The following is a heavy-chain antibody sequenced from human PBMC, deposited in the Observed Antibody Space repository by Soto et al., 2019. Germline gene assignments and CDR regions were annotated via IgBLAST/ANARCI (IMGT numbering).Heavy chain of an antibody. CDR3: ARAKGGTYCSSTSCYPRYYYYGMDV. Sequence: SVKVSCKASGGTFSSYAISWVRQAPGQGLEWMGGIIPIFGTANYAQKFQGRVTITADESTGTAYMELSSLRSEDTAVYYCARAKGGTYCSSTSCYPRYYYYGMDVWGQGTTVTVSS. CDR2: IIPIFGTA. D-gene: IGHD2-2*01. J-gene: IGHJ6*02. CDR1: GGTFSSYA. V-gene: IGHV1-69*13.